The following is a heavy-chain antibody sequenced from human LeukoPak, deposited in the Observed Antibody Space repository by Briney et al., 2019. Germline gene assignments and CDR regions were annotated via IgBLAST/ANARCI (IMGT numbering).Heavy chain of an antibody. Sequence: GGSLRLSCAASGFTFRNYWMYWVRQAPGKGLGWVSQIKSDGNITNYAASVKGRFTISSDNAKNTLFLQLNSLRTEDTAVYYCGRSGDFWSGGVVAYWGEGPLVTVSS. CDR1: GFTFRNYW. V-gene: IGHV3-74*01. CDR2: IKSDGNIT. D-gene: IGHD3-3*01. J-gene: IGHJ4*02. CDR3: GRSGDFWSGGVVAY.